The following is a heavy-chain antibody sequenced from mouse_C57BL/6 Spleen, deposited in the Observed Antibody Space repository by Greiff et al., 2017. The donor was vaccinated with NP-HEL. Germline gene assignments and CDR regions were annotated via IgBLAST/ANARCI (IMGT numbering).Heavy chain of an antibody. V-gene: IGHV1-26*01. CDR1: GYTFTDYY. Sequence: VQLQQSGPELVKPGASVKISCKASGYTFTDYYMNWVKQSHGKSLEWIGDINPNHGGTSYNQKFKGKATLTVDKSSSTAYMELSSLTSEDSAVYYCARNDYFDYWGQGTTLTVSS. J-gene: IGHJ2*01. CDR2: INPNHGGT. CDR3: ARNDYFDY.